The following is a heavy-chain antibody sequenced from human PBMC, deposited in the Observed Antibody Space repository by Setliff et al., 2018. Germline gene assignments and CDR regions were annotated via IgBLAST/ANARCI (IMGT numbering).Heavy chain of an antibody. J-gene: IGHJ4*02. CDR2: IYPGDSDT. D-gene: IGHD2-2*01. V-gene: IGHV5-51*01. CDR3: ARQGCSSTSCHSIDQ. Sequence: PGESLKISCKGSGYSFSTYWIGWVRQMPGKGLEWMGFIYPGDSDTRYSPSFQGQVTISADKAINTAYLQWNSLQASDTAMYYCARQGCSSTSCHSIDQWGQGTLVTVSS. CDR1: GYSFSTYW.